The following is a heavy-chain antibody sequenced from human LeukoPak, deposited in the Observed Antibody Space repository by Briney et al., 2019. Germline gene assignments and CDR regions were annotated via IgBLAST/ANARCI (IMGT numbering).Heavy chain of an antibody. CDR3: ARGQGTVTTH. Sequence: SETLSLTCAVSGGSFSGYYWTWISQPPGKGLEWIGEINHSGSANYNPSLMSRVTISLDTSKNHFSLNPSSVTAADTAVYYCARGQGTVTTHWGQGTLVTVSS. D-gene: IGHD4-11*01. CDR2: INHSGSA. J-gene: IGHJ4*02. CDR1: GGSFSGYY. V-gene: IGHV4-34*01.